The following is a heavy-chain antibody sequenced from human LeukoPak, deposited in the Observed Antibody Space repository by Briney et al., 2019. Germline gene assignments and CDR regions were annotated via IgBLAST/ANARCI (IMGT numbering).Heavy chain of an antibody. D-gene: IGHD1-14*01. J-gene: IGHJ4*02. V-gene: IGHV4-31*03. CDR2: IYYSGST. CDR3: ARGGDRRGFDY. CDR1: GGSISSGGYY. Sequence: SETLSLTCTVSGGSISSGGYYWSWIRQHPGKGLEWIGHIYYSGSTYYNPSLKSRVTISVDTSDNKFSLKLRSLTAADTAVYYCARGGDRRGFDYWGQGTLVTVSS.